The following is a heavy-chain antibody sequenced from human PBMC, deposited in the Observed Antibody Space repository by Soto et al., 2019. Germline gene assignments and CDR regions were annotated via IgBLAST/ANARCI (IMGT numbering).Heavy chain of an antibody. Sequence: PGGSLRLSCAASGFTFSSYAMHWVRQAPGKGLEWVAVISYDGSNKYYADSVKGRFTISRDNSKNTLYLQMNSLRAEDTAVYYCARDRRGLDYYGMDVWGQGTTVTV. V-gene: IGHV3-30-3*01. CDR3: ARDRRGLDYYGMDV. CDR1: GFTFSSYA. CDR2: ISYDGSNK. D-gene: IGHD3-16*01. J-gene: IGHJ6*02.